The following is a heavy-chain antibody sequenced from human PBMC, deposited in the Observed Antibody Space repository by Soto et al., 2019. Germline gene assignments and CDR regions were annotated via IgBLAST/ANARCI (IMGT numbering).Heavy chain of an antibody. CDR2: ISSDGSTT. J-gene: IGHJ4*02. V-gene: IGHV3-74*03. CDR3: ARGMQGRGTYCSSISCPYYFDY. D-gene: IGHD2-2*01. CDR1: RMTLSSYW. Sequence: GGSLNLSFVPRRMTLSSYWRHWVFKTRGFGLVWASRISSDGSTTKYADSVKGRFTISRDNAKNTLYLQMNSLRAEDTAVYFCARGMQGRGTYCSSISCPYYFDYWGQ.